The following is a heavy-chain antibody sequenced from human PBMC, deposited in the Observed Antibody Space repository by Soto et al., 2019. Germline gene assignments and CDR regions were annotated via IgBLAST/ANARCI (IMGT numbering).Heavy chain of an antibody. CDR1: GYTFTSYA. J-gene: IGHJ5*02. CDR2: INAGNGNT. D-gene: IGHD6-6*01. V-gene: IGHV1-3*01. CDR3: ARGTPFPKGAARPVFVPPEVLDDWFDP. Sequence: VASVKVSCKASGYTFTSYAMHWVRQAPGQRLEWMGWINAGNGNTKYSQKFQGRVTITRDTSASTAYMELSSLRSEDTAVYYCARGTPFPKGAARPVFVPPEVLDDWFDPWGQGTLVTVSS.